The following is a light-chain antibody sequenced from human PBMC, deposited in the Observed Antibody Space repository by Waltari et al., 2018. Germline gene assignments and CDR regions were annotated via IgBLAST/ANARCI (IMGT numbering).Light chain of an antibody. CDR3: CSYAGSYTYV. CDR1: SSDVGGYNY. CDR2: DVS. J-gene: IGLJ1*01. V-gene: IGLV2-23*02. Sequence: QSALTQPASVSGSPGQSITISCTGTSSDVGGYNYVSWYQQHPGKAPKLMIYDVSKRPSGVSNRFSGSKSGNTASLTISGLQAEDEADYYCCSYAGSYTYVLGTVTKVTVL.